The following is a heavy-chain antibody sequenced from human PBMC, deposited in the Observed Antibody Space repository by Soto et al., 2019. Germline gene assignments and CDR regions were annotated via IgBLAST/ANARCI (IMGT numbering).Heavy chain of an antibody. CDR2: IIPIFGTA. Sequence: GASVKVSCKASGVTFSSYAISWVRQAPGQGLEWMGGIIPIFGTANYAQKFQGRVTITADKSTSTAYMELSSLRSEDTAVYYCARSALRMNGMDVWGQGTTVTVS. J-gene: IGHJ6*02. CDR1: GVTFSSYA. CDR3: ARSALRMNGMDV. D-gene: IGHD2-8*01. V-gene: IGHV1-69*06.